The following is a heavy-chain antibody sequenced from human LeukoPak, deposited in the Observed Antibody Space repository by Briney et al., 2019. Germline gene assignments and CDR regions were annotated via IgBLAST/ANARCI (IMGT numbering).Heavy chain of an antibody. J-gene: IGHJ4*02. D-gene: IGHD2-2*02. CDR2: IYHSGST. CDR3: ARLSGAPVRHPIYHFDY. Sequence: PSETLSLICAVSGYSISSGYYWGWIRQPPGKGLEWIGNIYHSGSTYKNPSLKSRVTISLDTSKNQFSLKLSSVTAADTAMYYCARLSGAPVRHPIYHFDYWGQGTLVTVSS. CDR1: GYSISSGYY. V-gene: IGHV4-38-2*01.